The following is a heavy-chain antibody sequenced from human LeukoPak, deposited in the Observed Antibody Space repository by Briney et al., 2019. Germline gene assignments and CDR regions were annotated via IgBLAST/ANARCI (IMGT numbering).Heavy chain of an antibody. J-gene: IGHJ4*02. CDR2: IYHSGST. CDR3: ARVVPGYYGSGSYDY. CDR1: GGSISSYY. V-gene: IGHV4-59*12. D-gene: IGHD3-10*01. Sequence: SETLSLTCTVSGGSISSYYWSWIRQPPGKGLEWIGSIYHSGSTYYNPSLKSRVTISVDTSKNQFSLKLSSVTAADTAVHYCARVVPGYYGSGSYDYWGQGTLVTVSS.